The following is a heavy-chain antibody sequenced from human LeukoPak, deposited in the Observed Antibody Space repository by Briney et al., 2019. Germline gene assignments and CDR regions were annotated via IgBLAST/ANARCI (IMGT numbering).Heavy chain of an antibody. CDR2: INPSGGST. CDR3: ARESRDGYNYGAFDI. Sequence: AASVKVSCKASGYTFTSYYMHWVRQAPGQGLEWMGIINPSGGSTSYAQKFQGRVTMTRDTSTSTVYMELSSLRSEDTAVYYCARESRDGYNYGAFDIWGQGTMVTVSS. V-gene: IGHV1-46*01. D-gene: IGHD5-24*01. J-gene: IGHJ3*02. CDR1: GYTFTSYY.